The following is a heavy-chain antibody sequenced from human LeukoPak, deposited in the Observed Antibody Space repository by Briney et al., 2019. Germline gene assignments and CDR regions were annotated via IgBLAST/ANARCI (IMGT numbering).Heavy chain of an antibody. Sequence: NPSETLSLTCTVSGGSISSYYWSWIRQPPGKGLEWIGYIYYSGSTSYNPSLKSRVTISVDTSKNQFSLKLSSVTAADTAVYYCARGASELERPNWFDPWGQGTLVTVSS. CDR2: IYYSGST. CDR1: GGSISSYY. CDR3: ARGASELERPNWFDP. V-gene: IGHV4-59*01. J-gene: IGHJ5*02. D-gene: IGHD1-1*01.